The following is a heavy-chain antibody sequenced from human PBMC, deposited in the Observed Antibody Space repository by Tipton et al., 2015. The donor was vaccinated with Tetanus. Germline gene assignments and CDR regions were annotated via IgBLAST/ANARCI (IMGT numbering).Heavy chain of an antibody. V-gene: IGHV3-48*02. Sequence: SLRLSCAGSGFSFSYSGMNWVRQAPGKGLEWVSYIPYSSTSIYYADSVKGRFVISRDNARNSLYLQMNTLRDDDTAVYFCAKRGEARANWFDSWGQGTLVTVSS. CDR1: GFSFSYSG. CDR2: IPYSSTSI. D-gene: IGHD2-21*01. J-gene: IGHJ5*01. CDR3: AKRGEARANWFDS.